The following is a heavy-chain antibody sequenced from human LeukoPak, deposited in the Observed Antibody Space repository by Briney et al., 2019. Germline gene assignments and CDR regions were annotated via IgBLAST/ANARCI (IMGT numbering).Heavy chain of an antibody. D-gene: IGHD3-10*01. CDR1: GYTFTNYY. J-gene: IGHJ4*02. Sequence: SVKVSCKASGYTFTNYYMHWVRQAPGQGLEWMGIINPSIGTASSAQKFQGRVTMTGDTSTSTVYMELSSLRSDDTAVYYCARDYHGSGSLTTFDYWGQGTLVTVSS. CDR2: INPSIGTA. V-gene: IGHV1-46*01. CDR3: ARDYHGSGSLTTFDY.